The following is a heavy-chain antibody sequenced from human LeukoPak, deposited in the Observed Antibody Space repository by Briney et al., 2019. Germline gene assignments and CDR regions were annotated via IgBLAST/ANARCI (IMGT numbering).Heavy chain of an antibody. Sequence: KPSETLSLTCTVSGGSISSSSYYWSWIRQHPGKGLEWIGYIYYSGSTYYNPSLKSRVTISVDTSKNQFSLKLSSVTAADTAVYYCARVVGSSGYYSIGRYFDYWGQGTLVTVSS. CDR1: GGSISSSSYY. D-gene: IGHD3-22*01. CDR3: ARVVGSSGYYSIGRYFDY. CDR2: IYYSGST. V-gene: IGHV4-31*03. J-gene: IGHJ4*02.